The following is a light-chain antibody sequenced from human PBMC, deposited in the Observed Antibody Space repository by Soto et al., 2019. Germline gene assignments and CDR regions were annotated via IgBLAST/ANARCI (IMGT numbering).Light chain of an antibody. Sequence: EIVLTHSPSTLSFSPGERATLSCRASQSVSGYLAWYQQKPGQAPRLLIFDASNRAAGIPTRFSGSGSGTDFTLTISSLEPEDFAVYYCQQRSNWPVTFGQGTRLEIK. CDR2: DAS. J-gene: IGKJ5*01. CDR3: QQRSNWPVT. CDR1: QSVSGY. V-gene: IGKV3-11*01.